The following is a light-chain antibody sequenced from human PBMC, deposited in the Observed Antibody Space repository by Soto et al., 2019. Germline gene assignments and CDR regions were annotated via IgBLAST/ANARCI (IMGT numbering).Light chain of an antibody. CDR1: QSVSSK. CDR2: GAS. J-gene: IGKJ5*01. V-gene: IGKV3-15*01. CDR3: QQYTNWSPMT. Sequence: SQSVSSKLAWYQQKPGQAPRLXXXGASTRATGIPARFTGIVSGTQFTLTISSLQSADLAFYYGQQYTNWSPMTFDQGTRLEIK.